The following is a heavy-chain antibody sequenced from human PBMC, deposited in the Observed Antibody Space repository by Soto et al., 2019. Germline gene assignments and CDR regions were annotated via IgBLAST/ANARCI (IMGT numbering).Heavy chain of an antibody. CDR3: ARGLGPTVGATRFLDY. Sequence: SVKVSCKASGGTFSSYAISWVRQAPGQGLEWMGGIIPIFGTANYAQKFQGRVTITADKSTSTAYMELSSLRSEDTAVYYCARGLGPTVGATRFLDYWGQGTLVTVSS. J-gene: IGHJ4*02. D-gene: IGHD1-26*01. V-gene: IGHV1-69*06. CDR1: GGTFSSYA. CDR2: IIPIFGTA.